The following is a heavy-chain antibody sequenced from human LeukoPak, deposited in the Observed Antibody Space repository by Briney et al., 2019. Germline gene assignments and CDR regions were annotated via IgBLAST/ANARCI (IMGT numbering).Heavy chain of an antibody. Sequence: SETLSLTCTVSGASISSSPHYWGWLRQAPGKGLEWIGYIYYSGNTNYNPSLKSRVTISMDKSKNQLSLKLNFVTAADTAVYYCARDRGGYTYSHDYWGQGTLVTVSS. CDR2: IYYSGNT. D-gene: IGHD5-18*01. CDR3: ARDRGGYTYSHDY. J-gene: IGHJ4*02. V-gene: IGHV4-61*05. CDR1: GASISSSPHY.